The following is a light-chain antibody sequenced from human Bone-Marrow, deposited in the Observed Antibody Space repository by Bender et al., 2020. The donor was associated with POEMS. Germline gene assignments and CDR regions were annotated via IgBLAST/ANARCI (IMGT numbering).Light chain of an antibody. V-gene: IGLV1-44*01. CDR3: EAWDDSLNGYV. Sequence: QSVLTQPPSASGTPGQRVTISCSGSTSNIGSDYVYWYQQLPGRAPKPLIYSDNQRPSGVPDRFYAFKSGTSASLAISGLQFEDEADYYCEAWDDSLNGYVLGTGTKVTVL. J-gene: IGLJ1*01. CDR2: SDN. CDR1: TSNIGSDY.